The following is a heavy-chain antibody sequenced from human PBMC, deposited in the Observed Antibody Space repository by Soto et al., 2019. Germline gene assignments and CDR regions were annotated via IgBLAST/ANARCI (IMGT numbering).Heavy chain of an antibody. D-gene: IGHD3-10*01. CDR2: IWYDGSNK. V-gene: IGHV3-33*01. J-gene: IGHJ6*02. CDR3: ARFGLCDSSVGCPEHYGMDV. Sequence: GGSLRLSCAASGFTFSSYGMHWVRQAPGKGLEWVAVIWYDGSNKYYADSVKGRFTISRDNSKNTLYLQMNSLRAEDTAVYYCARFGLCDSSVGCPEHYGMDVWGQGTTVTVSS. CDR1: GFTFSSYG.